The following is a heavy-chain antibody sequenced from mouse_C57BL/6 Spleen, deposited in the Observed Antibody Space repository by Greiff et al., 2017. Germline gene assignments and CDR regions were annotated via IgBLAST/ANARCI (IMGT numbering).Heavy chain of an antibody. Sequence: QLQQSGAELVRPGASVTLSCKASGYTFTDYEMHWVKQTPVHGLEWIGAIDPETGGTAYNQKFKGKAILTADKSSSTAYMELRSLTSEDSAVYYCTRSDLLLRPYAMDYWGQGTSVTVSS. J-gene: IGHJ4*01. V-gene: IGHV1-15*01. CDR3: TRSDLLLRPYAMDY. CDR2: IDPETGGT. CDR1: GYTFTDYE. D-gene: IGHD1-1*01.